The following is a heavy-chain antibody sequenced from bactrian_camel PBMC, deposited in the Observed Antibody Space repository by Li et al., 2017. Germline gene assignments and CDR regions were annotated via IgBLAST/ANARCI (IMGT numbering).Heavy chain of an antibody. V-gene: IGHV3S55*01. CDR1: GDTYSEYC. CDR2: LDSDGKT. Sequence: VQLVESGGDSVQAGGSLRLSCAISGDTYSEYCMGWFRQAPGKEREGVATLDSDGKTGYLDSVKGRFTVSKDNAKNALYLQMDNLRPEDTAMYYCAASPYYWRCGIYNGRNFEYWGQGTQVTVS. D-gene: IGHD2*01. J-gene: IGHJ4*01. CDR3: AASPYYWRCGIYNGRNFEY.